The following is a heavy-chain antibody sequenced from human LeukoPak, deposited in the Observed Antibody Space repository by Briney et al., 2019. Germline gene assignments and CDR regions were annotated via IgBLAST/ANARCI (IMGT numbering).Heavy chain of an antibody. D-gene: IGHD3-9*01. CDR3: ARERNYDVLTGYYRGPPSYYFDY. CDR1: GGSISSSSYY. Sequence: PSETLSLTCTVSGGSISSSSYYWGWIRQPPGKGLEWIGYMYYSGSTNYNPSLKSRVTISVDTSKNQFSLKLSSVTAADTAVYYCARERNYDVLTGYYRGPPSYYFDYWGQGTLVTVSS. CDR2: MYYSGST. V-gene: IGHV4-61*01. J-gene: IGHJ4*02.